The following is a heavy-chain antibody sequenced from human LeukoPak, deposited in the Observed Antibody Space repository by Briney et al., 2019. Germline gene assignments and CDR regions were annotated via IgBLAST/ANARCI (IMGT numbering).Heavy chain of an antibody. CDR2: SSWIGGST. V-gene: IGHV3-43D*03. D-gene: IGHD1-14*01. J-gene: IGHJ4*02. CDR1: GFTFDDYA. Sequence: GGSLRLSCAVSGFTFDDYALHWVRQVPGKGLEWLCFSSWIGGSTDYLDSVKGRFTISRDNSRNSLYLEMNSLRPEDSALYYCVRSRAASPGYLDNWGQGPLVTVSS. CDR3: VRSRAASPGYLDN.